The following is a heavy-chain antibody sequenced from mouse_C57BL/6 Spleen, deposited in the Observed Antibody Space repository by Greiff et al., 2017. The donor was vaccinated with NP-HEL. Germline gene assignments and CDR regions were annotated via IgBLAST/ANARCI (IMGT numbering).Heavy chain of an antibody. Sequence: EVQLQQSGAELVKPGASVKLSCTASGFNIKDYYMHWVKQRTEQGLEWIGRIDPEDGETKYAPKFQGKATITADTSSNTAYLQLSSLTSEDTAVYYCANPYYYGSSYWYFDVWAQGPRSPSPQ. CDR2: IDPEDGET. V-gene: IGHV14-2*01. J-gene: IGHJ1*03. D-gene: IGHD1-1*01. CDR1: GFNIKDYY. CDR3: ANPYYYGSSYWYFDV.